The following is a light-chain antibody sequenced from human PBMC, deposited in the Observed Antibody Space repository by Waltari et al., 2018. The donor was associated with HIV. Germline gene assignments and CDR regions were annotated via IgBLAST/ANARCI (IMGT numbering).Light chain of an antibody. CDR1: QGVSSY. J-gene: IGKJ3*01. Sequence: EIVLTQSPATLSFSPGARATLSCRASQGVSSYLAWYQQKPGQAPRLLIYDSSNPATGIPARFSGSGPGTDFTLTISCLEPEDFAVYYCQQRFTFGPGTKVDIK. V-gene: IGKV3D-11*01. CDR3: QQRFT. CDR2: DSS.